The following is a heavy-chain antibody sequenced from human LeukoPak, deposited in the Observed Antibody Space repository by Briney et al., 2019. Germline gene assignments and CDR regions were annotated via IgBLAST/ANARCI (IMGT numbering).Heavy chain of an antibody. CDR2: IYHSGST. CDR1: GYSISSGYY. J-gene: IGHJ6*04. Sequence: PSETLSLTCAVSGYSISSGYYWGWIRQPPGKGLEWIGSIYHSGSTYYNPSLKSRVTISVDTSKNRFSLKLSSVTAADTAVYYCTQGMDVWGKGTTVTVSS. CDR3: TQGMDV. V-gene: IGHV4-38-2*01.